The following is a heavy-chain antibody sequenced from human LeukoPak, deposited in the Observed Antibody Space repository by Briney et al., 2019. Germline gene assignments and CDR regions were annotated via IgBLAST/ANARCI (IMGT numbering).Heavy chain of an antibody. CDR3: ARDSHTFLRTSFDY. D-gene: IGHD4-17*01. CDR2: ISSSSSTI. V-gene: IGHV3-48*01. J-gene: IGHJ4*02. CDR1: GFTFSSYS. Sequence: PGGSLRLSCAASGFTFSSYSMNWVRQAPGKGLEWVSYISSSSSTIYYADSVKGRFTISRDNAKNSLYLQMNSLRAEDTAVYYCARDSHTFLRTSFDYWGQGTLVTVSS.